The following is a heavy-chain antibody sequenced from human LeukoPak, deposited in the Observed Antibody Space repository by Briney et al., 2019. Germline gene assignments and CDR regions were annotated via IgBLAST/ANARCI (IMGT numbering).Heavy chain of an antibody. D-gene: IGHD3-22*01. CDR2: IRFDGSNK. J-gene: IGHJ4*02. CDR3: AKSSHYDSSGYDY. V-gene: IGHV3-30*02. CDR1: GFTFSSYG. Sequence: GGSLRLSCAASGFTFSSYGIHWVRQAPGKGLEWVAFIRFDGSNKYYADSVKGRFTISRDNSTNTLYLQMNSLRAEDTAVYYCAKSSHYDSSGYDYWGQGTLVTVSS.